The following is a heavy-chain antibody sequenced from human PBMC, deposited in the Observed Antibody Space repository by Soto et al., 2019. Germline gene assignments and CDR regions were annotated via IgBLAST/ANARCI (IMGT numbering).Heavy chain of an antibody. CDR3: ASPDLNSGYGFDY. Sequence: KTSETLSLTCAVYGGSFSGYYWSWIRQPPGKGLEWIGEINHSGSTNYNPSLKSRVTISVDTSKNQFSLKLSSVTAADTAVYYCASPDLNSGYGFDYWGQGTLVTVSS. V-gene: IGHV4-34*01. CDR1: GGSFSGYY. J-gene: IGHJ4*02. CDR2: INHSGST. D-gene: IGHD5-12*01.